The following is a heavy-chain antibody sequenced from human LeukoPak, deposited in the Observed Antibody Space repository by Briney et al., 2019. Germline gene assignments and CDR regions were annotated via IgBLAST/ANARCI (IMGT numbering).Heavy chain of an antibody. CDR2: VYTSGGT. CDR3: AREHRDFVGDGYYYGC. CDR1: GGSVSNYY. D-gene: IGHD3-22*01. V-gene: IGHV4-4*07. J-gene: IGHJ4*02. Sequence: SETLSLTCTVSGGSVSNYYWSCIRQPAGKGLEWIGRVYTSGGTDYNPSLSSRVTMSVETSKNHFSLKLRSVTAADTAIYYRAREHRDFVGDGYYYGCWGQGTLVTVSP.